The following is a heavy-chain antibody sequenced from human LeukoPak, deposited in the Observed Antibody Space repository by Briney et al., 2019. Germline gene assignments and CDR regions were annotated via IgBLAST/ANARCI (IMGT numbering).Heavy chain of an antibody. D-gene: IGHD1-26*01. Sequence: PSQTLSLTCTVSGGSISSGGYYWSWIRQPPGKGLEWIGYIYYSGSTNYNPSLKSRVTISVDTSKNQFSLKLSSVTAADTAVYYCARLGATNWFDPWGQGTLVTVSS. CDR1: GGSISSGGYY. J-gene: IGHJ5*02. CDR3: ARLGATNWFDP. V-gene: IGHV4-61*08. CDR2: IYYSGST.